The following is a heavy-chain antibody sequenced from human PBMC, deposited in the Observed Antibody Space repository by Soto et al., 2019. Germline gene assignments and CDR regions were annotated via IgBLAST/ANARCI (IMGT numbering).Heavy chain of an antibody. Sequence: QVQLVQSGAEVKKPGASVKVSCKASGYTFTSYGISWVRQAPGQGLEWMGWISAYNGNTNYAQKLQGRVTMTTDTSKSTAYMELRSLRSDDTAVYYCAREKRITMVRGVILAYGMDVWGQGTTVTVSS. CDR1: GYTFTSYG. CDR3: AREKRITMVRGVILAYGMDV. J-gene: IGHJ6*02. V-gene: IGHV1-18*01. D-gene: IGHD3-10*01. CDR2: ISAYNGNT.